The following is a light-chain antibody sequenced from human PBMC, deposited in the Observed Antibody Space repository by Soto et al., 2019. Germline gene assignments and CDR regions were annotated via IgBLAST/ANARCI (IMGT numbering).Light chain of an antibody. V-gene: IGKV3-15*01. CDR2: DIS. J-gene: IGKJ1*01. CDR3: QQYYSYPWT. Sequence: EVVMTQSPATLSVSPGERATLSCRASQTVSRNLAWYQQRPGQAPRLLIYDISNRAAGVPARFSGSGSETEFTLTISSLQPDDSATYYCQQYYSYPWTFGQGTKVDI. CDR1: QTVSRN.